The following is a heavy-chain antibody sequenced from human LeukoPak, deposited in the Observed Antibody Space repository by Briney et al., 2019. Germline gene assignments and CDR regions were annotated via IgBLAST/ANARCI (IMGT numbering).Heavy chain of an antibody. CDR2: INHSGST. Sequence: SETLSLTCAVYGGSFSGYYWSWIRQPPGKGLEWIGEINHSGSTNYNPSLKSRVTISVDTSKNQFSLKLSSVTAADTAVYYCARAMFGETEFDYWGQGTLVTVSS. J-gene: IGHJ4*02. D-gene: IGHD3-10*02. CDR1: GGSFSGYY. CDR3: ARAMFGETEFDY. V-gene: IGHV4-34*01.